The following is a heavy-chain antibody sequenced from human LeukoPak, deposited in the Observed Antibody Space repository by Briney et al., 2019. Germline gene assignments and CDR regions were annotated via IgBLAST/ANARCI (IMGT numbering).Heavy chain of an antibody. V-gene: IGHV4-34*01. Sequence: SETLSLTCAVYGRSFSGYYWSWIRQPPGKGLEWIGEINHSGSTNYNPSLKSRVTISVDTSKNQFSLKLSSVTAADTAVYYCARVGRVYYDSSGYYNYWGQGTLVTVSS. CDR3: ARVGRVYYDSSGYYNY. CDR2: INHSGST. CDR1: GRSFSGYY. D-gene: IGHD3-22*01. J-gene: IGHJ4*02.